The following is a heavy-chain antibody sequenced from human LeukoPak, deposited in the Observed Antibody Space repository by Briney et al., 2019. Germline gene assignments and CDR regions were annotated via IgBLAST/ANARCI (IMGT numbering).Heavy chain of an antibody. J-gene: IGHJ4*02. D-gene: IGHD3-10*01. CDR1: GYSFTAFY. CDR2: IHPRRGDT. V-gene: IGHV1-2*02. Sequence: ASVKVSCTASGYSFTAFYILWVRQAPGQGLQWLGWIHPRRGDTNYAQKFQGRVTMTRDTSISTAYLDLSSLRSDDTAVYYCARDGDYGTGSYYRGCIDSWGQGTPVTVSP. CDR3: ARDGDYGTGSYYRGCIDS.